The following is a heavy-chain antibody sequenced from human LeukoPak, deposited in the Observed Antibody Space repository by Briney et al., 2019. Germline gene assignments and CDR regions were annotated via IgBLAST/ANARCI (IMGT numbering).Heavy chain of an antibody. J-gene: IGHJ5*02. V-gene: IGHV5-51*01. D-gene: IGHD5-24*01. CDR2: IYPGDSDT. CDR3: ARGRDGYNFYLDP. Sequence: GESLEISCKGSGDIFTSYWIAWVRQVPGKGLGWMGIIYPGDSDTRYSPSFQGQVTISADKSISTAYLQWTSLKASDTAMYFCARGRDGYNFYLDPWGQGTLVTVSS. CDR1: GDIFTSYW.